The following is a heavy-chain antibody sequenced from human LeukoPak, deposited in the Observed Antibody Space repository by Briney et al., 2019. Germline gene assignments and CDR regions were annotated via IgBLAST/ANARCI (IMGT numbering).Heavy chain of an antibody. CDR2: INPNSGGT. D-gene: IGHD2-2*01. V-gene: IGHV1-2*02. CDR3: ARRGYCSSTSCSRVPYYYYYMDV. CDR1: GYTFTGYY. Sequence: ASVKVSCKASGYTFTGYYMHWVRQAPGQGLEWMGWINPNSGGTNYAQKFQGRVTMTRDTSISTAYMELSSLRSEDTAVYYCARRGYCSSTSCSRVPYYYYYMDVWGKGTTVTVSS. J-gene: IGHJ6*03.